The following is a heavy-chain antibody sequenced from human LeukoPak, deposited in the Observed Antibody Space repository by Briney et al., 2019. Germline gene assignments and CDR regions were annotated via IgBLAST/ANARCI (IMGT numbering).Heavy chain of an antibody. J-gene: IGHJ4*02. V-gene: IGHV3-23*01. CDR2: ISGSGDAT. Sequence: GGSLRLSCAASGFTFSSYTTVWVRQAPGMGLEWVSTISGSGDATYYADSVKGRFTISRDNSKNTLFLQMNSLTAEDTAVYYCAKAGPYYSDSWGQGTLVTVSS. CDR3: AKAGPYYSDS. CDR1: GFTFSSYT.